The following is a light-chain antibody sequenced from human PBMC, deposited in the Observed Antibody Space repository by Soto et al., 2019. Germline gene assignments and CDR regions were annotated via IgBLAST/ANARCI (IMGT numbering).Light chain of an antibody. Sequence: QSALTQPDSVSGSPGQSITISCTGTSSDVGSYNLVSWYQQHPGKAPKLMIYEDSKRPSGVSNRFSGSKSGNTASLTISGLQAEDESDYYCCSYAGSSTSVYGTGTKLTGL. CDR1: SSDVGSYNL. J-gene: IGLJ1*01. CDR3: CSYAGSSTSV. V-gene: IGLV2-23*01. CDR2: EDS.